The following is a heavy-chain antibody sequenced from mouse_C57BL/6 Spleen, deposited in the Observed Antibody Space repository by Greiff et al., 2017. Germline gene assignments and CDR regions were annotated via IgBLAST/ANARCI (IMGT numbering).Heavy chain of an antibody. J-gene: IGHJ3*01. CDR1: GYAFSSSW. CDR2: IYPGDGDT. V-gene: IGHV1-82*01. D-gene: IGHD1-1*01. Sequence: QVQLQQSGPELVKPGASVKISCKASGYAFSSSWMNWVKQRPGKGLEWIGRIYPGDGDTNYNGKFKGKATLNADKSSSTAYMQLSSLTSEDSAVYFCATQGTTGVPAWFAYWGQGTLVTVSA. CDR3: ATQGTTGVPAWFAY.